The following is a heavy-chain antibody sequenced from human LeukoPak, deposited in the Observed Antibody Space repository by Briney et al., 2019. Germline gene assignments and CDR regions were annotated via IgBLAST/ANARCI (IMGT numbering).Heavy chain of an antibody. V-gene: IGHV1-58*02. CDR2: IVVGSGNT. D-gene: IGHD4-23*01. Sequence: SVKVSCKASGFTFPSSVMQGVRQARGQRLEWIGWIVVGSGNTNYAQRFQERVNITRDMSTSTAYMELSSLRSEDTAVYYCAADGGLTKAPEIGYYYYMDVWGKGTTVTVSS. CDR3: AADGGLTKAPEIGYYYYMDV. CDR1: GFTFPSSV. J-gene: IGHJ6*03.